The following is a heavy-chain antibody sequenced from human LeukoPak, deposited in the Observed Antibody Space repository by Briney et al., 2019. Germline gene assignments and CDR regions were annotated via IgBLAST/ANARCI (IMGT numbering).Heavy chain of an antibody. V-gene: IGHV3-30*18. CDR1: GFTFSDSG. Sequence: GGSLRLSCAASGFTFSDSGIHWVRQAPGKGLEWVAVISYDGRNKHYADSVKGRFTISRDNSKNTLYLQMNSLTAEDTAMYYCAKDAQVRGVINGFDYWGQGTLVTVSS. J-gene: IGHJ4*02. D-gene: IGHD3-10*01. CDR2: ISYDGRNK. CDR3: AKDAQVRGVINGFDY.